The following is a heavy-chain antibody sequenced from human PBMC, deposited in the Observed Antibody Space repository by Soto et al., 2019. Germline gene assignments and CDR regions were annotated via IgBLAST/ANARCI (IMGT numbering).Heavy chain of an antibody. CDR1: GFTFSSYS. J-gene: IGHJ4*02. V-gene: IGHV3-30-3*01. Sequence: VGSLILSCAASGFTFSSYSMHWVRQAPGKGLEWVAVISYDGSNKYYADSVKGRFTISRDNSKNTLYLQMNSLRAEDTAVYYCARGAHPLKLRCPADYWGQGTLVTVSS. CDR2: ISYDGSNK. D-gene: IGHD4-17*01. CDR3: ARGAHPLKLRCPADY.